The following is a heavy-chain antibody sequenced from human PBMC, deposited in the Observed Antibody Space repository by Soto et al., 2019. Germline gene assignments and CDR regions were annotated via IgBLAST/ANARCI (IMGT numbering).Heavy chain of an antibody. D-gene: IGHD3-3*01. CDR3: AKEILRFLEWLGDYFDY. Sequence: XVCLRLSCAACGFSFSSYAMSGVRQAPGKGLEWVSAIRGSGGSAYYADSVKGRFTISRDNSKNTLYLQMNSLRAEDTDVYYCAKEILRFLEWLGDYFDYSGHGTLVTV. CDR1: GFSFSSYA. V-gene: IGHV3-23*01. J-gene: IGHJ4*01. CDR2: IRGSGGSA.